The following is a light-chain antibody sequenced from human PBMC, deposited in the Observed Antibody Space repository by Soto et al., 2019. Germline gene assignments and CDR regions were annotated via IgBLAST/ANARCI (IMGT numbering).Light chain of an antibody. V-gene: IGLV2-14*01. J-gene: IGLJ1*01. CDR2: EVS. Sequence: QSVLTQPASVSGTPGQSTAIPCTGTSSDVGGYNYVSWYQQHPGKAPTLIIYEVSNRPTGVSNRFSGARSGHTASLTISGLQSEDEADYFCTSYTSSSTLDEFGTGTKVTVL. CDR1: SSDVGGYNY. CDR3: TSYTSSSTLDE.